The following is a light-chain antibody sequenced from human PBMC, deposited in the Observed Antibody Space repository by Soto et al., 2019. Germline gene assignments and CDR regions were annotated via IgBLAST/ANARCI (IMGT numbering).Light chain of an antibody. CDR2: GAS. CDR3: QQYGSAPFT. Sequence: EIVLTQSPGSLSLSPRERATLSCRASQSVRSNHLAWYQQKPGQAPRLIIYGASRRATGIPDRFSGSGSGTEFTLTISRLEPEDFAVYYCQQYGSAPFTFGPGTKVDIK. V-gene: IGKV3-20*01. J-gene: IGKJ3*01. CDR1: QSVRSNH.